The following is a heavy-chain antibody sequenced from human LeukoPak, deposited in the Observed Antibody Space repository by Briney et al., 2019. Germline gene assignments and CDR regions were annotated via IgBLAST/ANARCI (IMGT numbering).Heavy chain of an antibody. CDR3: GRVGGYSGSAQS. J-gene: IGHJ4*02. D-gene: IGHD5-12*01. CDR2: IYYTECT. CDR1: GGSISSYY. V-gene: IGHV4-59*13. Sequence: SETLSLTCSVSGGSISSYYWSWIRKPPAQGQELHGYIYYTECTNSNPSLTSPVTISVATYKNQYCLNLSSLSGTATAVYYCGRVGGYSGSAQSWGQGILVTVSS.